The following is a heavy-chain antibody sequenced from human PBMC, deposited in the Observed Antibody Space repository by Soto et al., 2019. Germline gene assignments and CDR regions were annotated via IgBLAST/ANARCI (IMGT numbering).Heavy chain of an antibody. V-gene: IGHV4-59*01. D-gene: IGHD6-13*01. CDR2: VYYSGNT. J-gene: IGHJ6*03. Sequence: LQTMSLRCTVADGSSSPYYWSWIRQPPGKGLEWIGYVYYSGNTNYNPSLESRVTISVDTSRNRFSLNLTSATAADTAVYYCARKGAAASYAHYYMDVWGRGTAVTVSS. CDR3: ARKGAAASYAHYYMDV. CDR1: DGSSSPYY.